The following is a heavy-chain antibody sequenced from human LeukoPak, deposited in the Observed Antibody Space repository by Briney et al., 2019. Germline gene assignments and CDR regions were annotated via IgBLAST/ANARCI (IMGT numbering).Heavy chain of an antibody. J-gene: IGHJ4*02. V-gene: IGHV3-74*01. CDR1: GFTLSSYW. CDR2: INSDESIT. CDR3: ARGLVPGFLDY. D-gene: IGHD4-11*01. Sequence: TGGSLRLSCAASGFTLSSYWMHWVRQAPGKGLVWVSRINSDESITTYADSVKGRFTISRDNAKNTLYLQMNSLRAEDTAVYYCARGLVPGFLDYWGQGTPVTVSS.